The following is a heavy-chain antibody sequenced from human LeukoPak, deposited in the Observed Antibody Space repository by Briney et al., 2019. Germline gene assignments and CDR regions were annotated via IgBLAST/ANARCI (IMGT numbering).Heavy chain of an antibody. D-gene: IGHD6-13*01. CDR3: ARGTIAAADAEYFQH. V-gene: IGHV4-4*07. CDR1: GGSISSYY. CDR2: IYTSGSI. J-gene: IGHJ1*01. Sequence: PSETLSLTCTVSGGSISSYYWSWIRQPAGKGLEWIGRIYTSGSINYNPSLKSRVTMSVDTSKNQFSLKLSSVTAADTAVYYCARGTIAAADAEYFQHWGQGTLVTVSS.